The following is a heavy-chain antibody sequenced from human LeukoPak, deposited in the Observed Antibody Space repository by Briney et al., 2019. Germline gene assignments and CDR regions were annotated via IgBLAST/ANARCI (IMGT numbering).Heavy chain of an antibody. CDR1: GGSISSYY. V-gene: IGHV4-59*12. CDR3: ARVQKGRYDFWSGYFRTDDYYYYYYMDV. J-gene: IGHJ6*03. Sequence: PSETLSLTCTVSGGSISSYYWSWIRQPPGKGLEWIGYIYYSGSTYYNPSLKSRVTISVDTSKNQFSLKLSSVTAADTAVYYCARVQKGRYDFWSGYFRTDDYYYYYYMDVWGKGTTVTVSS. CDR2: IYYSGST. D-gene: IGHD3-3*01.